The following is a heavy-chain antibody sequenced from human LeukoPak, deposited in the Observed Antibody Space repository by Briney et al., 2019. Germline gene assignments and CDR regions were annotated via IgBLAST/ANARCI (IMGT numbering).Heavy chain of an antibody. CDR3: ARGLYVLRFLEWLSSGYYYYMDV. Sequence: ASVKVSCKASGGTFSSYAINWVRQATGQGLEWMGWMNPNSGNTGYAQKFQGRVTITRNTSISTAYMELSSLRSEDTAVYYCARGLYVLRFLEWLSSGYYYYMDVWGKGTTVTVSS. V-gene: IGHV1-8*03. CDR2: MNPNSGNT. D-gene: IGHD3-3*01. J-gene: IGHJ6*03. CDR1: GGTFSSYA.